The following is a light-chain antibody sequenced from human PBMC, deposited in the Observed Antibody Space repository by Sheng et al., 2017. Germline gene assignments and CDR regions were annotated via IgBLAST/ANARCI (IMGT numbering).Light chain of an antibody. J-gene: IGKJ4*01. CDR3: QQRSNWRLPLT. Sequence: EIVLTQSPATLSLSPGERATLSCRASQSVSSYLAWYQQKPGQAPRLLIYDASNRATGIPARFSGSGSGTDFTLTISSLEPEDFAVYYCQQRSNWRLPLTFGGGTKVEIK. CDR1: QSVSSY. V-gene: IGKV3-11*01. CDR2: DAS.